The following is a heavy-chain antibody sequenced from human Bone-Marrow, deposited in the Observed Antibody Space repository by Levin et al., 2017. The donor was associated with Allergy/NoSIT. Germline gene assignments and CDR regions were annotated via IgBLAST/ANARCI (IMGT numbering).Heavy chain of an antibody. Sequence: SQTLSLTCTVSGGSISSGNYYWSWIRQPAGERLEWIGRIYTSGSTNYNPSLKSRVPISLDTSKNQFPLKLTSVTAADTAVYYCARVGHVGESSGTSWYSFSYYYMDVWGKGTTVTVSS. CDR2: IYTSGST. CDR3: ARVGHVGESSGTSWYSFSYYYMDV. J-gene: IGHJ6*03. CDR1: GGSISSGNYY. D-gene: IGHD2-2*02. V-gene: IGHV4-61*02.